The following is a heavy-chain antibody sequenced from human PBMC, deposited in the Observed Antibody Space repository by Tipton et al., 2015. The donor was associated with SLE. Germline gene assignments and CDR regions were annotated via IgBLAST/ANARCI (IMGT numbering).Heavy chain of an antibody. D-gene: IGHD6-19*01. Sequence: TLSLTCAVYGGSFSGYSWTWIRQPPGKGLEWIGEINHSGSTNYNPSLKSRVTISVDTSKNQFSLKLSSVTAADTAVYYCARVSGWYQYAFDIWGQGTMVTVSS. CDR3: ARVSGWYQYAFDI. J-gene: IGHJ3*02. CDR1: GGSFSGYS. CDR2: INHSGST. V-gene: IGHV4-34*01.